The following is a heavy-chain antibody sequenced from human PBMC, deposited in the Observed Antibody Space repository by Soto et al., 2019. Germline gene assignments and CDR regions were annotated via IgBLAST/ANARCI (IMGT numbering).Heavy chain of an antibody. CDR1: GFTFSSYA. Sequence: PGGSLRLSCAASGFTFSSYAMHWVRQAPGKGLEWVAVISYDGSNKYYADSVKGRFTISRDNAKDSLYLQMNSLRAEDTAVYYCAREVVVFGVIIPTPMDVWGQGTTVTVSS. D-gene: IGHD3-22*01. CDR2: ISYDGSNK. CDR3: AREVVVFGVIIPTPMDV. V-gene: IGHV3-30-3*01. J-gene: IGHJ6*02.